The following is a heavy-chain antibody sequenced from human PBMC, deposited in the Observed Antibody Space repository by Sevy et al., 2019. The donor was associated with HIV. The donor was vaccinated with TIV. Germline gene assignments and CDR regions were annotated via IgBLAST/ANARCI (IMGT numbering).Heavy chain of an antibody. CDR1: GYTFTSYG. J-gene: IGHJ4*02. D-gene: IGHD3-22*01. Sequence: ASVKVSCKASGYTFTSYGISWVRQAPGQGLEWMGWISAYNGNTNYAQKLQGRVTMTTDTSTSTAYMELRSLRSDDTAVYYCARVRSYYDSSGYYGYWGQGTLFTVSS. CDR3: ARVRSYYDSSGYYGY. V-gene: IGHV1-18*04. CDR2: ISAYNGNT.